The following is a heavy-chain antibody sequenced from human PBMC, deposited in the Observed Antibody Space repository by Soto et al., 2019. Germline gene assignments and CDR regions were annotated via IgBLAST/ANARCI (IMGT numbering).Heavy chain of an antibody. V-gene: IGHV3-23*01. CDR3: AKDISMVRGVIVTPSPFDF. CDR2: ISSGGSST. CDR1: GFTFSNYA. D-gene: IGHD3-10*01. Sequence: GGSLRLSCAASGFTFSNYAMSWVRQAPGKGLEWVSAISSGGSSTSYPSSVRGRFTISRDNSRNTLYLQMYSLRAEDTAVYYCAKDISMVRGVIVTPSPFDFWGQGTLVTVSS. J-gene: IGHJ4*02.